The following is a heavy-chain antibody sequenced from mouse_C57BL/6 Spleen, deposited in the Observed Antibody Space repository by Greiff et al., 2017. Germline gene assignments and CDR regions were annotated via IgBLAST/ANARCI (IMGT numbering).Heavy chain of an antibody. Sequence: QVQLQQSGAELVKPGASVKISCKASGYAFSSYWMNWVKQRPGKGLEWIGQIYPGDGDTSYNGKFKGKATLTADKSSSTAYMQLSSLTSEDSAVYFCASDYGSSHCYFDVWGTGTTVTVSS. V-gene: IGHV1-80*01. J-gene: IGHJ1*03. CDR3: ASDYGSSHCYFDV. CDR2: IYPGDGDT. D-gene: IGHD1-1*01. CDR1: GYAFSSYW.